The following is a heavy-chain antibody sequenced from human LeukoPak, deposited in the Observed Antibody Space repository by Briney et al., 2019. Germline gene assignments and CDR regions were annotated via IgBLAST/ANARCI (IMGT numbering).Heavy chain of an antibody. CDR3: AKEDGDYDYYYYGMDV. Sequence: GSLRLSCAASVITFSSYGMTWVRQAPGKGLEWVAIILYDGSKNCYVESVKGRFTISRDNSKNTLYLQMNSLRAEDTAVYYCAKEDGDYDYYYYGMDVWGQGTTVTVSS. V-gene: IGHV3-30*18. CDR2: ILYDGSKN. D-gene: IGHD4-17*01. CDR1: VITFSSYG. J-gene: IGHJ6*02.